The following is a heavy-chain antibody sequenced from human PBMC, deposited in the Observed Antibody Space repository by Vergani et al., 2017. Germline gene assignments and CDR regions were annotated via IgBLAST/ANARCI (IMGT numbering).Heavy chain of an antibody. CDR1: GFTFGDYA. CDR3: TRGFSGSYYRGGYFDY. V-gene: IGHV3-49*04. Sequence: EVQLVESGGGLVQPGRSLRLSCTASGFTFGDYAMSWVRQAPGKGLEWVGFIRSKAYGGTTEYAASVRGRFTISRDDSRGIAYLQMNSLKTADTAVYYCTRGFSGSYYRGGYFDYWGQETLVTVSS. J-gene: IGHJ4*02. D-gene: IGHD1-26*01. CDR2: IRSKAYGGTT.